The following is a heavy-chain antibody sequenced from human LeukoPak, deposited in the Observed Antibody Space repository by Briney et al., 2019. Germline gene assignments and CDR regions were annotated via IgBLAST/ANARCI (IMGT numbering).Heavy chain of an antibody. CDR1: GYTLTELS. V-gene: IGHV1-24*01. CDR2: FDPEDGET. Sequence: ASVKVSCKVSGYTLTELSMHWVRQAPGKGLEWMGGFDPEDGETIYAQKFQGRVTMTEDTSTDTAYMELSSLRSEDTAVYYCATAPPTSGTHSDFWSGLGLSYYYMDVWGKGTTVTVSS. CDR3: ATAPPTSGTHSDFWSGLGLSYYYMDV. J-gene: IGHJ6*03. D-gene: IGHD3-3*01.